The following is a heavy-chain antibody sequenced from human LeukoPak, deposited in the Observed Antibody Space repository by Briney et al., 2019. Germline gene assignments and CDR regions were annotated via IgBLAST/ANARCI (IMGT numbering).Heavy chain of an antibody. CDR2: IYYSGST. V-gene: IGHV4-39*01. J-gene: IGHJ5*02. CDR3: ARHVTAAGSGLFDP. CDR1: GGSISSSSYY. D-gene: IGHD6-13*01. Sequence: SETLSLSCTVSGGSISSSSYYWGWIHQPPGKGLEWIGSIYYSGSTYYNPSLKSRVTISVDTSKNQFSLKLSSVTAADTAVYYCARHVTAAGSGLFDPWGQRTLVTVSS.